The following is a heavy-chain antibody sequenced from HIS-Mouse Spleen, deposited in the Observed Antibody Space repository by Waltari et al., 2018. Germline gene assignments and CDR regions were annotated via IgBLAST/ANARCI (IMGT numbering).Heavy chain of an antibody. V-gene: IGHV3-30*18. Sequence: QVQLVEYGRGGVQPGGSLRLSFAASGFTFSRYGMQWVPQARGTGRERVAVISYGGSNKSYADSVKGRFTISRDNSKNTLYLQMNSLRAEDTAVYYCAKDKHHAFDYWGQGTLVTGSS. CDR1: GFTFSRYG. CDR2: ISYGGSNK. J-gene: IGHJ4*02. CDR3: AKDKHHAFDY.